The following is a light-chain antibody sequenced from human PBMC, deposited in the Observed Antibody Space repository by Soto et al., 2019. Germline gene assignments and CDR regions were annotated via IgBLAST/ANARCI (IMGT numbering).Light chain of an antibody. V-gene: IGKV3-15*01. Sequence: EIVMTQSPATLSVSPGERATLSCRASQSVSGNLAWYQQKPGQAPRHLIYGASTRATGIPARFSGSGSGTDFTLTISSLQAEDFAVYYCQQYNDWPPVTFGGGTKVEIK. J-gene: IGKJ4*01. CDR2: GAS. CDR3: QQYNDWPPVT. CDR1: QSVSGN.